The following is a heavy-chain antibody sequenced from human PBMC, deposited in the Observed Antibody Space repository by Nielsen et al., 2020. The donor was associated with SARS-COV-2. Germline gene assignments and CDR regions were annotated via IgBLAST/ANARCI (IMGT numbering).Heavy chain of an antibody. J-gene: IGHJ3*02. CDR2: IYYSGST. D-gene: IGHD3-22*01. CDR1: GGSISSYY. V-gene: IGHV4-59*06. Sequence: SETLSLTCTVPGGSISSYYWSWIRQPPGKGLEWIGYIYYSGSTYYNPSLKSRVTISVDTSKNQFSLKLSSVTAADTAVYYCARDRSSGYYYEGGNDAFDIWGQGTMVTVSS. CDR3: ARDRSSGYYYEGGNDAFDI.